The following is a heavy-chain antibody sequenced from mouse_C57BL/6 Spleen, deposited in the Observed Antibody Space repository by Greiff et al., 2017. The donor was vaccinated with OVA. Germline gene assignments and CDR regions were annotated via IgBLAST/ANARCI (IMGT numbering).Heavy chain of an antibody. CDR1: GYTFTSYW. Sequence: QVQLQQPGAELVKPGASVKLSCKASGYTFTSYWMQWVKQRPGQGLEWIGEIDPSDSYTNYNQKFKGKATLTVDTSSSTAYMQLSSLTSEDSAVYYCARNYGSVYFDVWGTGTTVTVSS. V-gene: IGHV1-50*01. D-gene: IGHD1-1*01. J-gene: IGHJ1*03. CDR2: IDPSDSYT. CDR3: ARNYGSVYFDV.